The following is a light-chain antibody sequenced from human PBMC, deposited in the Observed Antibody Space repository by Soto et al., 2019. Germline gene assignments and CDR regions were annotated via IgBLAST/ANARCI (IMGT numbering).Light chain of an antibody. CDR3: RQYGSSPSYT. CDR1: QSVSSSY. V-gene: IGKV3-20*01. J-gene: IGKJ2*01. Sequence: EIVLTQSPGTLSLSPGERATLSCRASQSVSSSYLAWYQQKPGQAPRLLIYGASSRATGIPDSFIGSRSGTAFTLTIISLEPEEFAVYYCRQYGSSPSYTFGQGTKLEIK. CDR2: GAS.